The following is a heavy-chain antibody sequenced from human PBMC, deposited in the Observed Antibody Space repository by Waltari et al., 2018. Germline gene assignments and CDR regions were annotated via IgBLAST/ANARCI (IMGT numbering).Heavy chain of an antibody. CDR3: ARDALLGSFDY. Sequence: QLQLQESGPGLVKPSETLSLTCTVSGGSISSSSYYWGWIRQPPGKGLEWIGSIYYSGSTYYDPSLKSRVTISVDTSKNQFSLKLSSVTAADTAVYYCARDALLGSFDYWGQGTLVTVSS. V-gene: IGHV4-39*07. CDR1: GGSISSSSYY. J-gene: IGHJ4*02. D-gene: IGHD7-27*01. CDR2: IYYSGST.